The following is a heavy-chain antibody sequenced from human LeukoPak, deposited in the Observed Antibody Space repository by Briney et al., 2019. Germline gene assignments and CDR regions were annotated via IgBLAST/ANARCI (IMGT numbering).Heavy chain of an antibody. CDR2: INYSGST. D-gene: IGHD6-13*01. CDR3: ARPRYSSSWYIGHEYFRH. V-gene: IGHV4-34*01. J-gene: IGHJ1*01. Sequence: SETLSLTCAIYSESFSGYFWSWIRQPPGKGLEWIGEINYSGSTNYNPSLKSRVTISVDTSKNQFSLKLSSVTAADTAVYYCARPRYSSSWYIGHEYFRHWGQGTLVTVSS. CDR1: SESFSGYF.